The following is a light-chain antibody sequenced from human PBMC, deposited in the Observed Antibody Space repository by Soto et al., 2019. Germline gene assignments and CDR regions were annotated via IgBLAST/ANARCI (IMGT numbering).Light chain of an antibody. CDR3: QQYDSSPYT. Sequence: EIVLTQSPGTLSLSPGERATLSCRASQSVSSTYFAWYQQKPGQAPRLLIYAASSRETGIPDTFSGSGSGTDFTLTISRLEPEDFAVYYCQQYDSSPYTFGQGTKLEI. J-gene: IGKJ2*01. CDR1: QSVSSTY. V-gene: IGKV3-20*01. CDR2: AAS.